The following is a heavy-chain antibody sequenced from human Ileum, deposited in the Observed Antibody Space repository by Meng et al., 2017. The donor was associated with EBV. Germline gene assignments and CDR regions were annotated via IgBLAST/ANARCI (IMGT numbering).Heavy chain of an antibody. D-gene: IGHD3-10*01. V-gene: IGHV4-4*02. CDR2: VYHDGAT. CDR3: ARSSPCVRGLDY. J-gene: IGHJ4*02. Sequence: VWPRASGARVVDPSGALPLLCSVSGDCGSGSDWWSWVRQPPGKGLEWIGEVYHDGATNYHPSLKSRVTISLHKSKNEVNLHLNSLTAADTAVYFCARSSPCVRGLDYWGQGTLVTVSS. CDR1: GDCGSGSDW.